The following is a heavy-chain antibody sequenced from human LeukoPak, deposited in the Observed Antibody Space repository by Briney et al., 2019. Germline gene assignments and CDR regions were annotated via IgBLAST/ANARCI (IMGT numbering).Heavy chain of an antibody. D-gene: IGHD3-10*01. CDR1: GFTVSSNY. Sequence: PGGSLRLSCAASGFTVSSNYMSWVRQAPGKGLEWVSVIYSGGSTYYADSVKGRFTISRDNSKNTLYLQMNSLRAEDTAVYYCGILWYGELFSSIYGMDVWGQGTTVTVSS. CDR2: IYSGGST. CDR3: GILWYGELFSSIYGMDV. J-gene: IGHJ6*02. V-gene: IGHV3-66*01.